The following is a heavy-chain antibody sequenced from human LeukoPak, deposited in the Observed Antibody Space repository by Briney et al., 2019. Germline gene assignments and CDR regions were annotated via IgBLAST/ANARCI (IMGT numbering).Heavy chain of an antibody. J-gene: IGHJ4*02. CDR2: ISYDGGNK. Sequence: GGSLRLSCAASGFTFSSYGMHWVRQAPGKGLEWVAVISYDGGNKYYADSVKGRFTISRDNSKNTLYLQMNSLRAEDTAVYYCASESGSYDDYWGQGTLVTVSS. V-gene: IGHV3-30*03. D-gene: IGHD1-26*01. CDR3: ASESGSYDDY. CDR1: GFTFSSYG.